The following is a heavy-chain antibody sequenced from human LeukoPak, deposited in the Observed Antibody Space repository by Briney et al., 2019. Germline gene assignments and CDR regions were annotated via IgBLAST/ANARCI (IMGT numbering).Heavy chain of an antibody. CDR2: IYYSGST. Sequence: PSETLSLTCTVSGGSISSSSYYWGWIRQPPGKGLEWIGSIYYSGSTYYNPSLKSRVTISVDTSKNQFSLKLSSVTAADTAVYYCASYGGYSANFDYWGQGTLVTVSS. D-gene: IGHD4-17*01. CDR1: GGSISSSSYY. CDR3: ASYGGYSANFDY. J-gene: IGHJ4*02. V-gene: IGHV4-39*01.